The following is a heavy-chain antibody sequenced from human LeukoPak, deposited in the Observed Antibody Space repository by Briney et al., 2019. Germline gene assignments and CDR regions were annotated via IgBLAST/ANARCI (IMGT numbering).Heavy chain of an antibody. CDR3: ARDPYSGSYRDYYYYYMDV. CDR1: GFTFSSYS. J-gene: IGHJ6*03. CDR2: ITSSSRYI. V-gene: IGHV3-21*01. Sequence: PGGSLRLSCAASGFTFSSYSMNWVRQAPGKGLEWVSSITSSSRYIYYADSVRGRFTISRDNAKSSLYLQMNSLRAEDTAVYYCARDPYSGSYRDYYYYYMDVWGKGTTVTISS. D-gene: IGHD1-26*01.